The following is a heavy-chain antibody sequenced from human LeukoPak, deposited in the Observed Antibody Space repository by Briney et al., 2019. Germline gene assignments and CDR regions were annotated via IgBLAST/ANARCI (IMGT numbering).Heavy chain of an antibody. V-gene: IGHV3-30*04. CDR1: GFTFSRYA. Sequence: GGSLRLSCAASGFTFSRYAMHWVRQAPGKGLEWVADISYDGSNKYYADSVKGRFTISRDNAKNSLYLQMNSLRAEDTALYYCARNYYDSSGYYYFDYWGQGTLVTVSS. D-gene: IGHD3-22*01. J-gene: IGHJ4*02. CDR3: ARNYYDSSGYYYFDY. CDR2: ISYDGSNK.